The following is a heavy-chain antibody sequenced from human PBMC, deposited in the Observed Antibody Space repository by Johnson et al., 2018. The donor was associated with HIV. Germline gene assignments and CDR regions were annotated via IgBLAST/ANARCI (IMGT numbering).Heavy chain of an antibody. D-gene: IGHD2-21*01. J-gene: IGHJ3*02. CDR3: ARVSMLFIAADAFDI. V-gene: IGHV3-11*04. Sequence: QVQLVESGGGLVKPGGSLRLSCAASGFTFTNAWMSWVRQAPGKGLEWVSYISSGGSSIYYAESVKGRFTISRDNAKKSMYLQMNSLRAEDTAVYYCARVSMLFIAADAFDIWGQGTMVTVSS. CDR2: ISSGGSSI. CDR1: GFTFTNAW.